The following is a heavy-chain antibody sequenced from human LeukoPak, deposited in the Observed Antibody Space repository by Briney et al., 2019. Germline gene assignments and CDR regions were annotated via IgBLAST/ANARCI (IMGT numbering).Heavy chain of an antibody. J-gene: IGHJ4*02. V-gene: IGHV4-31*03. CDR1: GGSISSGGYY. CDR3: ARGFGGSSTSYAYPFGY. D-gene: IGHD2-2*01. Sequence: PSETLILTCTVSGGSISSGGYYWSWIRQHPGKGLEWIGYIYYSGSTYYNPSLKSRITISVDTSKNQFSLKLSSVTAADTAVYYCARGFGGSSTSYAYPFGYWGQGTLVTVSS. CDR2: IYYSGST.